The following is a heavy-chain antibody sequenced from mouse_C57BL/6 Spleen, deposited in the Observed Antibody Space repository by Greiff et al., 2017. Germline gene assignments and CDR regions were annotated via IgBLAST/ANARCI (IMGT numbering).Heavy chain of an antibody. V-gene: IGHV1-69*01. D-gene: IGHD3-2*02. Sequence: QVQLQQPGAELVMPGASVKLSCKASGYTFTSYWMHWVKQRPGQGLEWIGEIDPSDSYTNYNQKFKGKSTLTVDKSSSTAYMQLSSLTSEDSAVYCCASGGSGYDAMDYWGQGTSVTVSS. CDR3: ASGGSGYDAMDY. CDR2: IDPSDSYT. J-gene: IGHJ4*01. CDR1: GYTFTSYW.